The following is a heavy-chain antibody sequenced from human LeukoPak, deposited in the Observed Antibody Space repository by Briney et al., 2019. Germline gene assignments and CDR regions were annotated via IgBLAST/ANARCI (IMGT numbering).Heavy chain of an antibody. CDR3: ARQLGYCSGGSCYPLDY. V-gene: IGHV4-39*01. J-gene: IGHJ4*02. Sequence: TSETLSLXCTVSGGSISSSSYYWGWIRQPPGKGLEWIGGIYYSGSTYYNPSLKSRVTISVGTSKNQFSLKLSSVTAADTAVYYCARQLGYCSGGSCYPLDYWGQGTLVTVSS. CDR2: IYYSGST. CDR1: GGSISSSSYY. D-gene: IGHD2-15*01.